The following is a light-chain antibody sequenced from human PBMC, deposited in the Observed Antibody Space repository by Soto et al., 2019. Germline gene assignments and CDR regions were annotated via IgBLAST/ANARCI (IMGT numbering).Light chain of an antibody. CDR3: QQYGSSPVWT. Sequence: EIVMTQSPATLSVSPGERATLSCRASESLYTYLAWFQQKPGQAPRLLIFDTSRRATGVPARFSGSGAGTDYTLTISSLEPEDFAVYYCQQYGSSPVWTFGQGTKVDIK. V-gene: IGKV3D-15*02. CDR2: DTS. J-gene: IGKJ1*01. CDR1: ESLYTY.